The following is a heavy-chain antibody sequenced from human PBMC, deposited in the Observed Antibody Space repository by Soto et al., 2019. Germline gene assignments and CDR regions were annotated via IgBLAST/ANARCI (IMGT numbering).Heavy chain of an antibody. D-gene: IGHD5-18*01. CDR3: VRDRRYTVQIFSDL. Sequence: QVHLQESGPGLLKPSQTLSLTCTVSGGSINSGGYCWTWIRQRPEMAREWLGNIDASGTTYYNLSLRSRLYISLGASQHEISLQVTSKTAADTAVYYWVRDRRYTVQIFSDLWGQGTLFTASS. CDR2: IDASGTT. V-gene: IGHV4-31*03. J-gene: IGHJ5*02. CDR1: GGSINSGGYC.